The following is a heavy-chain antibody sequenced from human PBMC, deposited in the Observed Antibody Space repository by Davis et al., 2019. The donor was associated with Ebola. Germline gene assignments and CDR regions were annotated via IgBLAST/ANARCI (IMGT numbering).Heavy chain of an antibody. Sequence: GESLKISCEVSGFNFNSYSMNWVRQAPGKGLEWVSYITSSSRTIYYADSVKGRFTVHRDNAKTSLYLHMKGLRDEDTAVYYCARDGETTGAQHQMDYWGQGALVTVSS. CDR2: ITSSSRTI. CDR1: GFNFNSYS. CDR3: ARDGETTGAQHQMDY. V-gene: IGHV3-48*02. D-gene: IGHD1-26*01. J-gene: IGHJ4*02.